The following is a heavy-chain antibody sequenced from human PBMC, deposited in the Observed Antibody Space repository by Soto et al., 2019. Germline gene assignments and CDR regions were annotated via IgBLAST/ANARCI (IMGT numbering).Heavy chain of an antibody. Sequence: QTLSLTWAISGYSVSSNSAACNLIRQSPSRGLEWLGRTCYRSKWYNDYAVSVKSRITINPDTSKNQFSLQLNSVTPEDTAVYSGAREGYGEALDYWGQGTLGAVSS. CDR2: TCYRSKWYN. CDR1: GYSVSSNSAA. V-gene: IGHV6-1*01. CDR3: AREGYGEALDY. J-gene: IGHJ4*02. D-gene: IGHD4-17*01.